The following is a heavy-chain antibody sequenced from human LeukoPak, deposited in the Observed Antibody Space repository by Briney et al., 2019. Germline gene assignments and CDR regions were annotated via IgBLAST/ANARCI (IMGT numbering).Heavy chain of an antibody. J-gene: IGHJ4*02. CDR1: GGSISNYY. D-gene: IGHD6-13*01. CDR3: ARAKTAAGTRHFDY. CDR2: IYYSGST. V-gene: IGHV4-59*01. Sequence: SETLSLTCTVSGGSISNYYWSWIRLPPGKGLEWIGYIYYSGSTNYNPSLKSRVTISVDTSKNQFSLKLSSVTAADTAVYYCARAKTAAGTRHFDYWGQGTLVTVSS.